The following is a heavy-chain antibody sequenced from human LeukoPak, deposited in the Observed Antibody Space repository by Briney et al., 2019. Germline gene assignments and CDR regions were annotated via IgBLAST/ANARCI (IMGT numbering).Heavy chain of an antibody. V-gene: IGHV3-15*01. CDR3: TTAYYYDSSGYAFDI. D-gene: IGHD3-22*01. Sequence: GGSLGLSCAASGFTFSNAWMSWVRQAPGKGLEWVGRIKSKTDGGTTDYAAPVKGRFTISRDDSKNTLYLQMNSLKTEDTAVYYCTTAYYYDSSGYAFDIWGQGTMVTVSS. CDR1: GFTFSNAW. J-gene: IGHJ3*02. CDR2: IKSKTDGGTT.